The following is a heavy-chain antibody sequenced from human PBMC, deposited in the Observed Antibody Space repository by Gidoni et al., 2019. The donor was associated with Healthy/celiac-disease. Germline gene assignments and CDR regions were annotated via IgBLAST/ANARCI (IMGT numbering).Heavy chain of an antibody. D-gene: IGHD2-8*01. CDR2: INHSGST. V-gene: IGHV4-34*01. CDR1: GGSFSGYY. Sequence: QVQLQQWGAGLLKPSETLSLTCAVDGGSFSGYYWSWIRQPPGKGLEWIGEINHSGSTNYNPSLKSRVTISVDTSKNQFSLNLSSVTAADTAVYYCARVDVLMVYAIQHWGQGTLVTVSS. CDR3: ARVDVLMVYAIQH. J-gene: IGHJ1*01.